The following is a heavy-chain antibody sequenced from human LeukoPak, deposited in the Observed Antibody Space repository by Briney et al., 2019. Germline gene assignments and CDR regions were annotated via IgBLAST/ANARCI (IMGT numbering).Heavy chain of an antibody. D-gene: IGHD6-13*01. Sequence: ASVKVSCQASGYTFTSYGISWVRQAPGQGLEWMGWISAYNGNTNYAQKLQGRVTMTTDTSTSTAYMELRSLRFDDTAVYYCATYSSSWYDRSFDYWGQGTLVTVSS. J-gene: IGHJ4*02. V-gene: IGHV1-18*01. CDR1: GYTFTSYG. CDR2: ISAYNGNT. CDR3: ATYSSSWYDRSFDY.